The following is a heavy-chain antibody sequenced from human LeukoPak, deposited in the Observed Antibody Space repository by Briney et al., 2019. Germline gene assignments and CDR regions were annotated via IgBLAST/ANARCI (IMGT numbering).Heavy chain of an antibody. Sequence: QSGGSLRLSCAASGFTFSNYAMSWVRQAPGKGLEWVSAISGSGDNTYYADSVKGRFTVSRDNSKNTLYVQMKSLRAEDTAVYYCAKDFVVVPGNVNYFDYWGQGTLVTDSS. CDR1: GFTFSNYA. D-gene: IGHD2-21*02. V-gene: IGHV3-23*01. J-gene: IGHJ4*02. CDR2: ISGSGDNT. CDR3: AKDFVVVPGNVNYFDY.